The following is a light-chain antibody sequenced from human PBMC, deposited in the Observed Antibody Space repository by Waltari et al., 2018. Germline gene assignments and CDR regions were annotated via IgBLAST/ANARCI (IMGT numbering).Light chain of an antibody. V-gene: IGLV1-44*01. J-gene: IGLJ1*01. CDR3: ASWDGSLSGYV. CDR1: SSNIGSKT. CDR2: NNE. Sequence: QSVLTQPPSASGTPGQRVTISCSGSSSNIGSKTVNWYQQLPGTAPKLPIFNNEDRPSGGPTRCSGSWSGNSASLAISGLQSDDEATYYCASWDGSLSGYVFGTGTRVTVL.